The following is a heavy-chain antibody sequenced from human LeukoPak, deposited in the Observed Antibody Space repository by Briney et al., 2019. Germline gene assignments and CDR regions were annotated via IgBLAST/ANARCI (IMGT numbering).Heavy chain of an antibody. V-gene: IGHV3-48*01. CDR2: ISSSSSTI. D-gene: IGHD3-22*01. CDR3: ARDFHRRLYDSSGYYLY. CDR1: GFTFSSYS. Sequence: PGGSLRPSCAVSGFTFSSYSMNWVRQAPGKGLEWVSYISSSSSTIYYADSVKGRFTISRDNAKNSLSLQMNSLRAEDTAVYYCARDFHRRLYDSSGYYLYWGQGTLVTVSS. J-gene: IGHJ4*02.